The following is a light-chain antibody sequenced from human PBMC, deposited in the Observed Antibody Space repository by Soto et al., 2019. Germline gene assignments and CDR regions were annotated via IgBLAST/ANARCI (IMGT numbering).Light chain of an antibody. J-gene: IGLJ1*01. CDR2: SNN. Sequence: QSALTQPPAASGTPGQRITISCSGSSCNIGSNYVYWYQQLQGTAPKLLIYSNNQRPSAVPARFSGSKSCTSASLAISSLLSDDEADYYCAAWADGISGYVFGTGTKVTVL. CDR3: AAWADGISGYV. V-gene: IGLV1-47*02. CDR1: SCNIGSNY.